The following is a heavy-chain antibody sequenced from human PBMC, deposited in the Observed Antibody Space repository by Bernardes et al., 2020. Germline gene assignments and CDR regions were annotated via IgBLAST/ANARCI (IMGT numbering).Heavy chain of an antibody. CDR2: VIYGGTT. CDR1: GGSIRRGNYY. J-gene: IGHJ5*02. D-gene: IGHD2-15*01. V-gene: IGHV4-39*01. Sequence: SETLSLTRSVSGGSIRRGNYYWAWIPQPPGKGLEWIGSVIYGGTTFHNPSLKSRVTMFIDTSKGQFFLLLNSVTAAATALYYCARPQSGTSNGAWFDPWGQGALVTVSS. CDR3: ARPQSGTSNGAWFDP.